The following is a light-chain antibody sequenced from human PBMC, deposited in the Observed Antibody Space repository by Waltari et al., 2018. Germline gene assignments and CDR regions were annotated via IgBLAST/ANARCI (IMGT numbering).Light chain of an antibody. J-gene: IGKJ1*01. V-gene: IGKV3-11*01. CDR2: DTS. CDR1: QSVGNQ. CDR3: QQRYSWPRT. Sequence: EVVLTQSPATLSLSPGERATLSCRPSQSVGNQLTWYQQKPGQAPTLLLYDTSNRATGVAARFSGSGSGTDFTLTISSLEPEDSAVYYCQQRYSWPRTFGQGTKVEIK.